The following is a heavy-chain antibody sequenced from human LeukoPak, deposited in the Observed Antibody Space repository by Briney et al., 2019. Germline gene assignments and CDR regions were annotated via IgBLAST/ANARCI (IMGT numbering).Heavy chain of an antibody. Sequence: GESLKISCKGSGYILNSYWIGWVRQMPGKGLEWMGIIYPGYFDTRYSPSFQGPVNISADKSISTAYLQWSSLKASGPAMYYCARHGRITWSHDAFDIWGQGKTVSVSS. CDR3: ARHGRITWSHDAFDI. CDR1: GYILNSYW. D-gene: IGHD6-13*01. J-gene: IGHJ3*02. V-gene: IGHV5-51*01. CDR2: IYPGYFDT.